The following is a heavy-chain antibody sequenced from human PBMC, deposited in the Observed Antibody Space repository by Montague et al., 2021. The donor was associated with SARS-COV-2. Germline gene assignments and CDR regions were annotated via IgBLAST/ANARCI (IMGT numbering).Heavy chain of an antibody. Sequence: SETLSLTCTVSGGSISSSSYYWGWIRQPPGKGLEWIGSIYYSGGTYYNPSLKSRVTISVDKSKNQFSLKLSSVTAADTAVYYCARESSGCFFRRCSRYGMDVWGQGTTVTVSS. V-gene: IGHV4-39*07. CDR2: IYYSGGT. D-gene: IGHD6-19*01. CDR1: GGSISSSSYY. CDR3: ARESSGCFFRRCSRYGMDV. J-gene: IGHJ6*02.